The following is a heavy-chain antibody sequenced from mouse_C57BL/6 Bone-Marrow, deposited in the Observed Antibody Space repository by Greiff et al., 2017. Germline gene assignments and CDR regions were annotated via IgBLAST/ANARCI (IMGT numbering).Heavy chain of an antibody. CDR2: IDPATGTT. Sequence: EVQLQQSVAELVRPGASVKMSCTASGFNIKNRYMHWVKQRPEQGLEWIGWIDPATGTTKYAPKFQGKATIAADTSSNPAYLQLSRLTCEDTAIYYCPKEHALDSWRPATTLPVST. CDR3: PKEHALDS. V-gene: IGHV14-3*01. J-gene: IGHJ2*01. CDR1: GFNIKNRY.